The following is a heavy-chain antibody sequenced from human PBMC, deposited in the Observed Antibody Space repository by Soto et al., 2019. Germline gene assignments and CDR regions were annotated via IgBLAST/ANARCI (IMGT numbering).Heavy chain of an antibody. V-gene: IGHV6-1*01. Sequence: QVQLQQSGPGLVRPSQTLSLTCAISVDSVSSNSAAWNWIRQSPSRGLEWLGRTYYRSRRYNDYAVSVKSRITVNPDTSKNQFSLHLNSVTPEDTAVYYCAGTTSLQWYYMDVWDKGTTVTVSS. J-gene: IGHJ6*03. D-gene: IGHD1-7*01. CDR2: TYYRSRRYN. CDR1: VDSVSSNSAA. CDR3: AGTTSLQWYYMDV.